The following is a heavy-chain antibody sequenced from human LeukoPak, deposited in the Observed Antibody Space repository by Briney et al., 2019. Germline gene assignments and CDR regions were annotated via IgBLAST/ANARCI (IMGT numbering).Heavy chain of an antibody. CDR3: ATGVDTAMDPFDI. Sequence: ASVKVSCKASGYTFTSYGISWVRQAPRQGLEWMGWIGAYNGNTNYAQKLQGRVTMTTDTSTSTAYMELRSLRSDDTAVYYCATGVDTAMDPFDIWGQGTMVTVSS. V-gene: IGHV1-18*01. D-gene: IGHD5-18*01. J-gene: IGHJ3*02. CDR2: IGAYNGNT. CDR1: GYTFTSYG.